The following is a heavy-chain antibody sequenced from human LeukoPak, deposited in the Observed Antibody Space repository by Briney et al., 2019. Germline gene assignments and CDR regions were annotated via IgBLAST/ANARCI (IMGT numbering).Heavy chain of an antibody. CDR2: ISGSGGST. Sequence: GGSLRLSCAASGFTFSSYAMSWVRQAPGKGLEWVSAISGSGGSTYYADSVKGRFTISRDNSKYTLYLQMNSLRAEDTAVYYCAKGRALSSGWYVYWGQGTLVTVSS. D-gene: IGHD6-19*01. V-gene: IGHV3-23*01. CDR1: GFTFSSYA. CDR3: AKGRALSSGWYVY. J-gene: IGHJ4*02.